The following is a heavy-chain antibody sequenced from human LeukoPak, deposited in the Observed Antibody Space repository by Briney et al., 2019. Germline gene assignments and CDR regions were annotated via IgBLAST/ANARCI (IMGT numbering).Heavy chain of an antibody. CDR3: ARDDAYYYGSGSYFYYYYGMDV. J-gene: IGHJ6*02. D-gene: IGHD3-10*01. CDR2: IYTSGST. V-gene: IGHV4-4*07. CDR1: GGSISSYY. Sequence: SETLSLTCTVSGGSISSYYWSWIRQPAGKGLEWIGRIYTSGSTNYNPSLKSRVTMSVDTSKNQFSLKLSSVTAADTAVYYCARDDAYYYGSGSYFYYYYGMDVWGQGTTVTVSS.